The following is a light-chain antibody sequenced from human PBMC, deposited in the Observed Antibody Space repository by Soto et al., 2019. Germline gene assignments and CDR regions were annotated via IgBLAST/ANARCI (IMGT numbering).Light chain of an antibody. CDR2: DVN. V-gene: IGLV2-14*01. CDR1: NSDVGSYNR. CDR3: NSYTTSETYV. J-gene: IGLJ1*01. Sequence: QSVLTQPASVSGSPGQSITISCTGTNSDVGSYNRVSWYQQPPGTAPKLMIFDVNNRPSGVSYRFSGSKSGNTAYLTISGLQAEDEADYYCNSYTTSETYVFGTGTKVTV.